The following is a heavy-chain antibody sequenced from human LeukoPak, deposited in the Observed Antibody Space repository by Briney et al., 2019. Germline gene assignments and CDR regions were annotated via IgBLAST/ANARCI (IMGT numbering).Heavy chain of an antibody. Sequence: PGGSLRLSCAASGFTFSSYAMSWVRQAPGKGLEWVSAISGSGGSTYYADSVKGRFTISRDNSKNTVFLQMNSLRAEDTAVYYCVKWGDYDVLTGYYVSDYWGQGTLVTVSS. J-gene: IGHJ4*02. CDR3: VKWGDYDVLTGYYVSDY. V-gene: IGHV3-23*01. D-gene: IGHD3-9*01. CDR1: GFTFSSYA. CDR2: ISGSGGST.